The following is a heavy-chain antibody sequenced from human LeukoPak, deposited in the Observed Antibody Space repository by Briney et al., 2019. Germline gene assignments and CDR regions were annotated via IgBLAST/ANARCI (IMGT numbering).Heavy chain of an antibody. J-gene: IGHJ6*03. D-gene: IGHD3-10*01. CDR1: GGSFSDYY. CDR3: ARVMVRGVMVYYYYYYMDV. Sequence: SETLSLTCAVYGGSFSDYYWSWIRQPPGKGLEWIGEINHSGTTNYNPSLKSRVTTSVDTSKNQFSLKLSSVTAANTAVYYCARVMVRGVMVYYYYYYMDVWGKGTTVTVSS. CDR2: INHSGTT. V-gene: IGHV4-34*01.